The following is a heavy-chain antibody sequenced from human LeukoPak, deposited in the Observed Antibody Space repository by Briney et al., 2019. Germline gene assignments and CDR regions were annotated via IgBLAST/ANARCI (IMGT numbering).Heavy chain of an antibody. V-gene: IGHV4-59*08. J-gene: IGHJ6*03. CDR1: GVSISSHY. Sequence: SETLSLTCTVSGVSISSHYWIWIRQPPGKGLEWIGYIYYGGSTNYNPPLNSRASISVDTSKNQVSLKLRSVTAADTAVYYCARLIDGHHPPNFYYYMDVWGKGTTVIVSS. CDR3: ARLIDGHHPPNFYYYMDV. D-gene: IGHD5-24*01. CDR2: IYYGGST.